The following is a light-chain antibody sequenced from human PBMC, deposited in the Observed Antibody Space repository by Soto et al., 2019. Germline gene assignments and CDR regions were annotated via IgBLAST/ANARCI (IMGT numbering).Light chain of an antibody. V-gene: IGKV3-20*01. CDR3: QQYDRTPPT. Sequence: EIVLTQSPGTLSLSPGDRATLSCRASQSVNSNYLAWYQRKPGQAPRLLIYGASNRATDIPYRFSASGSGTYFTLTINRLEAEDFAVYYCQQYDRTPPTFGQGTKVEVK. CDR1: QSVNSNY. J-gene: IGKJ1*01. CDR2: GAS.